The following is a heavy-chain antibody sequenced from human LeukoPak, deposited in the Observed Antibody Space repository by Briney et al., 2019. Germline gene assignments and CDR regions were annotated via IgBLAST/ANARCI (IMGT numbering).Heavy chain of an antibody. D-gene: IGHD3-10*01. Sequence: AASVKVSCRASGYTFIDHHILWVRQAPGQGLEWMGWIHPNGRDTQYAQKFQDRMTMTTDTSITTAYMELHSVISDDTAVYYCSAHYGPGPVWGQGALITASS. CDR2: IHPNGRDT. CDR3: SAHYGPGPV. J-gene: IGHJ4*02. CDR1: GYTFIDHH. V-gene: IGHV1-2*02.